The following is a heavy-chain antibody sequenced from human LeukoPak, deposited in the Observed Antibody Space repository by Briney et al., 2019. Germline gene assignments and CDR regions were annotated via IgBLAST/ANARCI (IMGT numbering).Heavy chain of an antibody. Sequence: SETLSLTCIVSGGSINSYWSWIRQPAGKGLEWIGRISGSGTITYNPALQSRLTISIDTSKNQFSLKLMSVTAADTAVYYCARHTWQWLPFDDWGQGTQVTISS. CDR3: ARHTWQWLPFDD. V-gene: IGHV4-4*07. CDR1: GGSINSY. D-gene: IGHD5-12*01. CDR2: ISGSGTI. J-gene: IGHJ4*02.